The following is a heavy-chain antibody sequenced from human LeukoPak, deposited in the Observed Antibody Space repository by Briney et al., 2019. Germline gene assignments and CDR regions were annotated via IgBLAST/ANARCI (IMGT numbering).Heavy chain of an antibody. CDR3: ARVALPHSGYVDDY. CDR1: GYTFTSYG. D-gene: IGHD5-12*01. Sequence: ASVKVSCKASGYTFTSYGISWVRQAPGQGLEWMGWISAYNGNTNYAQKLQGRVIMTTDTSTSTAYMELRSLRSDDTAVYYCARVALPHSGYVDDYWAQGTLVTVSS. V-gene: IGHV1-18*01. CDR2: ISAYNGNT. J-gene: IGHJ4*02.